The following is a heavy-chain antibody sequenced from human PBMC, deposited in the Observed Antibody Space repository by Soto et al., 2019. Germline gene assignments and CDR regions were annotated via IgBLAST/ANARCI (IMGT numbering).Heavy chain of an antibody. V-gene: IGHV4-61*01. Sequence: PSETLSLTCSVSGGSVSNKTYYWSWIRQPPGKRLEWIGYVYYSGTTNYNPSLKSRVTISVDLSKNQFSLRLSSVTTADTALYYCARTTAVPNTLRSRYFFDYWGPGTLVTFSS. CDR1: GGSVSNKTYY. CDR2: VYYSGTT. J-gene: IGHJ4*02. D-gene: IGHD4-17*01. CDR3: ARTTAVPNTLRSRYFFDY.